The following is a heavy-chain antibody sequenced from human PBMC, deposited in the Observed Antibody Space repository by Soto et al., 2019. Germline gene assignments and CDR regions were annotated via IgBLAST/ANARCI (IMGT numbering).Heavy chain of an antibody. CDR3: AKDITKFRAGRSGRNYYYYYMDV. D-gene: IGHD3-10*01. J-gene: IGHJ6*03. Sequence: GGSLRLSCAASGFTFDDYTMHWVRQAPGKGLEWVSLISWDGGSTYYADSVKGRFTISRDNSKNSLYLQMNSLRTEDTTLYYCAKDITKFRAGRSGRNYYYYYMDVWGKGTTVTVSS. V-gene: IGHV3-43*01. CDR1: GFTFDDYT. CDR2: ISWDGGST.